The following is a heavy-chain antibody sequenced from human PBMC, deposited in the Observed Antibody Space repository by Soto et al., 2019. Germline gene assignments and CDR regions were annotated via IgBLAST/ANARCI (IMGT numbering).Heavy chain of an antibody. D-gene: IGHD4-4*01. V-gene: IGHV3-23*01. J-gene: IGHJ6*02. CDR1: DSTFSSYA. Sequence: EVQLLESGGGLVQPGGSLRISCAASDSTFSSYAMNWVRQAPGKGLEWVSAITGSGGTTYYADSVKGRFTISRDNSKNTLFLQVNSLRAEDTAVYYCAKVRSNYYYYFCRDVWGQGTTVTVPS. CDR3: AKVRSNYYYYFCRDV. CDR2: ITGSGGTT.